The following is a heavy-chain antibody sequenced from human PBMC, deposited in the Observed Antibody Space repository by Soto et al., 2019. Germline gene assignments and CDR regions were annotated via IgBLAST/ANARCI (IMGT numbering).Heavy chain of an antibody. CDR1: GGSFSGYY. CDR2: INHSGST. CDR3: AIFCGSSKWGDLFDS. V-gene: IGHV4-34*01. D-gene: IGHD3-9*01. Sequence: SETLSLTCAVYGGSFSGYYWSWIRQPPGKGLKWIGEINHSGSTNYNPSLKSRVTISVDTSKNQFSLKLSSVTAADTAVDYCAIFCGSSKWGDLFDSRSRGTLVTVSA. J-gene: IGHJ5*01.